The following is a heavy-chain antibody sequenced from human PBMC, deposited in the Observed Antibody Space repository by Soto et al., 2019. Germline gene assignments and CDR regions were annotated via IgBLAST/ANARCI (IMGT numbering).Heavy chain of an antibody. CDR1: GYSFISYW. CDR2: IYPSDSDT. CDR3: ARPRRGSGNYFDF. V-gene: IGHV5-51*01. Sequence: PGESLKISCQGSGYSFISYWIVWVRQMPGKGLEWMGVIYPSDSDTKYSPSFQGRVTISADKSINTAYLQWSSLTASDTAMYYCARPRRGSGNYFDFWGQGTLVTVSS. J-gene: IGHJ4*02. D-gene: IGHD3-10*01.